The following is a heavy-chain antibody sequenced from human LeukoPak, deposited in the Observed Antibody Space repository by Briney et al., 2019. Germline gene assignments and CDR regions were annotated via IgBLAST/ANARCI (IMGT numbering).Heavy chain of an antibody. CDR2: ISDSGGST. V-gene: IGHV3-23*01. Sequence: GGSLRLSCAASGFTFSNYGMTWVRQAPGKGLEWASGISDSGGSTKHAVSVKGRFTISRDNSKDTLYLQMNSLRAEDTAVYYCAKIGRRYDFWTGYYEEEVDYMDVWGKGTTVTVSS. D-gene: IGHD3-3*01. CDR3: AKIGRRYDFWTGYYEEEVDYMDV. CDR1: GFTFSNYG. J-gene: IGHJ6*03.